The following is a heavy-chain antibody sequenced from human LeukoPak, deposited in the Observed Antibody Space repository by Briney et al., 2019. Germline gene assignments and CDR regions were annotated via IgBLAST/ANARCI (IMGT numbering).Heavy chain of an antibody. D-gene: IGHD6-13*01. Sequence: ASVKVSCKASGYTFTSYGISWVRQAPGQGLEWMGWISAYNGKTNYAQKLQDRVTMTTDTSTSTAYMELRSLRSDDTAVYYCAKWARFLYSSSSDYWGQGTLVTVSS. CDR2: ISAYNGKT. V-gene: IGHV1-18*01. CDR1: GYTFTSYG. CDR3: AKWARFLYSSSSDY. J-gene: IGHJ4*02.